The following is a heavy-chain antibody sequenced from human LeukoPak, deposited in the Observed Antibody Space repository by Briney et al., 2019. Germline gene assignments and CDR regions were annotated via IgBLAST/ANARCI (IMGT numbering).Heavy chain of an antibody. CDR2: IWYDGSNK. CDR1: GFTFSSYG. V-gene: IGHV3-33*01. CDR3: ARGSYCSGSSCYLYFDY. J-gene: IGHJ4*02. Sequence: GGSLRLSCAASGFTFSSYGMHWVRQAPGKGLEWVAVIWYDGSNKYYADSVKGRFTISRDNSKNTLYLQMNSLRAEDTAVYYCARGSYCSGSSCYLYFDYWGRGTLVTVSS. D-gene: IGHD2-15*01.